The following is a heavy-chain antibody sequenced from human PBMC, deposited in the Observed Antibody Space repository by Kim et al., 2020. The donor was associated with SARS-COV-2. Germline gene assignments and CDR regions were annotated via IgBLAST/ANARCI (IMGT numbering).Heavy chain of an antibody. CDR3: ASPHTAVAGTGDAFDI. CDR1: GFTFSSYE. D-gene: IGHD6-19*01. Sequence: GGSLRLSCAASGFTFSSYEMNWVRQAPGKGLEWVSYISSSGSTIYYADSVKGRFTISRDNAKNSLYLQMNSLRAEDTAVYYCASPHTAVAGTGDAFDIWGQGTMVTVSS. V-gene: IGHV3-48*03. J-gene: IGHJ3*02. CDR2: ISSSGSTI.